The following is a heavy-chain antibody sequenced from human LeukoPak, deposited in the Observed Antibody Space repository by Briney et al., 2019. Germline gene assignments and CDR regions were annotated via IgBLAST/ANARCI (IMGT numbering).Heavy chain of an antibody. CDR1: GYTFTGHY. V-gene: IGHV1-2*02. CDR3: ARDQDYGGTSDY. CDR2: INPNSGGT. Sequence: ASLKVSCKASGYTFTGHYMHWVRQDPGQGLEWMGWINPNSGGTNYAQMFQGRVTMTRDTSISTAYMELSRLRSDDTAVHYCARDQDYGGTSDYWGQGTLVTVSS. D-gene: IGHD4-23*01. J-gene: IGHJ4*02.